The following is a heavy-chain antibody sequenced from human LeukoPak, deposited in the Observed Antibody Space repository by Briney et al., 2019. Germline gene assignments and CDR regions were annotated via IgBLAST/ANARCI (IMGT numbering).Heavy chain of an antibody. CDR3: ARVMYSSGWYDWFDP. D-gene: IGHD6-19*01. J-gene: IGHJ5*02. CDR1: GGSVSSTSYC. Sequence: PSETLSLTCTVSGGSVSSTSYCWGWIRQPPGKGLEWIGSINYSGSTYYSASLKSRVTISVDTSKNQFSLQLNSVTAADTAVYYCARVMYSSGWYDWFDPWGQGTLVTVSS. V-gene: IGHV4-39*07. CDR2: INYSGST.